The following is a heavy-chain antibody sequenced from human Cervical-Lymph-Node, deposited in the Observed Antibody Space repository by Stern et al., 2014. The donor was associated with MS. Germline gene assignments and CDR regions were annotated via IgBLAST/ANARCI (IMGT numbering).Heavy chain of an antibody. D-gene: IGHD3-10*01. Sequence: VQLEESGAEVKKPGSSVKISCKASRGTFNVYAIHSLRQAPGQGLEWMGGIIPIIGTANYAQKFQGRVTIAADESTRTSSMQLSSLRSGDTAVYYCARDGRHTYHYGLDVWGQGTTVTVSS. CDR2: IIPIIGTA. CDR1: RGTFNVYA. J-gene: IGHJ6*02. V-gene: IGHV1-69*01. CDR3: ARDGRHTYHYGLDV.